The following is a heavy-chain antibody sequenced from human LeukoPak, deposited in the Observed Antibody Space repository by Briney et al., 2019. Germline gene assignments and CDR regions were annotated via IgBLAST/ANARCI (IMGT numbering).Heavy chain of an antibody. V-gene: IGHV4-31*03. CDR3: ARSHPIVFNAFDI. Sequence: PSETLSLTCTVSGGSNSSGGYYWGWIRQHPGKGLEWIGYIYYSGSTYYNPSLKSRVTISVDTSKNQFSLKLSSVTAADTAVYYCARSHPIVFNAFDIWGQGTMVTVSS. CDR1: GGSNSSGGYY. CDR2: IYYSGST. D-gene: IGHD3-16*02. J-gene: IGHJ3*02.